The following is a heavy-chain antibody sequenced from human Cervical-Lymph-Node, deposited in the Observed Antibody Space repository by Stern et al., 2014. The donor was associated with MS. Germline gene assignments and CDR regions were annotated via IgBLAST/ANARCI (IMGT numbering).Heavy chain of an antibody. Sequence: QLVQSGAEVKKPGSSVTVSCKASGDTFTDYAISWVRQAPGQGPEWMGGITPIFNSADYAQKFQGRLTITAVKSRSTAYMELSSLTSEDTAVYYCAREVGSLAMDVWGQGTTVIVSS. CDR2: ITPIFNSA. D-gene: IGHD1-1*01. CDR1: GDTFTDYA. V-gene: IGHV1-69*06. CDR3: AREVGSLAMDV. J-gene: IGHJ6*01.